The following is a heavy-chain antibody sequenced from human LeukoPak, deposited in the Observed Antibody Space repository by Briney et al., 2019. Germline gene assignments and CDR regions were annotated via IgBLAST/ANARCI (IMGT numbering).Heavy chain of an antibody. D-gene: IGHD3-3*01. CDR2: IIPILGIA. CDR3: ASPEWGSVNNELDYYYYGMDV. Sequence: GASVKVSCKASGGTFSSYAISWVRQAPGQGLEWMGRIIPILGIANYAQKFQGRVAITADKSTSTAYMELSSLRSEDTAVYYCASPEWGSVNNELDYYYYGMDVWGQGTTVTVSS. J-gene: IGHJ6*02. CDR1: GGTFSSYA. V-gene: IGHV1-69*04.